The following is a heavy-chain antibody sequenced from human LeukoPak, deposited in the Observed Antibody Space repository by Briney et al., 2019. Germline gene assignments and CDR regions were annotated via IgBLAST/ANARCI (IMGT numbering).Heavy chain of an antibody. D-gene: IGHD3-22*01. CDR1: GFTFDDYA. CDR3: AKVPGHSSGYHYYYYYMDV. Sequence: PGGSLRLSCAASGFTFDDYAMHWVRQAPGKGLEWVSLISGDGGSTYYADSVKGRFTISRDNSKNSLYLQMNSLGTEDTALYYCAKVPGHSSGYHYYYYYMDVWGKGTTVTVSS. V-gene: IGHV3-43*02. CDR2: ISGDGGST. J-gene: IGHJ6*03.